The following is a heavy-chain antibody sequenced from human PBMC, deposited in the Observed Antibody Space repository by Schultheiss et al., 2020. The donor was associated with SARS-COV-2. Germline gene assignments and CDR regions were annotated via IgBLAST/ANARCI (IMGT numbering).Heavy chain of an antibody. D-gene: IGHD6-13*01. Sequence: GESLKISCTASGFTFGDYPMSWVRQAPGRGLEWVALIHKDDGSTKDYADSVKGRFTISRDNAKNSLYLQMNSLRAEDTAVYYCARDQLVVWGMDVWGQGTTVTVSS. CDR2: IHKDDGSTK. V-gene: IGHV3-7*01. CDR1: GFTFGDYP. CDR3: ARDQLVVWGMDV. J-gene: IGHJ6*02.